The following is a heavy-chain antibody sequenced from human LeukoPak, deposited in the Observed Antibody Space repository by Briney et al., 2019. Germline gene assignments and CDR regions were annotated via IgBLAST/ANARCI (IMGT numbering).Heavy chain of an antibody. Sequence: SGTLSLTCTVSGGSISSGSYYWSWIRQPAGKGLEWIGRIYTSGSTNYNPSLKSRVTISVDTSKNQFSLKLSSVTAADTAVYYCARDIVGNYYDSSGQDYWGQGTLVTVSS. J-gene: IGHJ4*02. CDR1: GGSISSGSYY. CDR2: IYTSGST. CDR3: ARDIVGNYYDSSGQDY. V-gene: IGHV4-61*02. D-gene: IGHD3-22*01.